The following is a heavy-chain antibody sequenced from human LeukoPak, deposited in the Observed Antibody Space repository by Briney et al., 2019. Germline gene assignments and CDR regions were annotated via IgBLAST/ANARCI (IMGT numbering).Heavy chain of an antibody. V-gene: IGHV4-34*01. CDR3: ARGGGEWYHDY. D-gene: IGHD2-2*01. Sequence: SETLSLTCTVSGGSISSYYWSWIRQPPGKGLEWIGEINHSGSTNYNPSLKSRVTISVDTSKNQFSLKLSSVTAADTAVYYCARGGGEWYHDYWGQGTLVTVSS. CDR2: INHSGST. CDR1: GGSISSYY. J-gene: IGHJ4*02.